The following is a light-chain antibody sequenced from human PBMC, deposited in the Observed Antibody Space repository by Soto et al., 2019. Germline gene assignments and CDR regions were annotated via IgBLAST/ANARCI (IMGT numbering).Light chain of an antibody. J-gene: IGLJ2*01. CDR2: EVS. Sequence: QSALTQPASVSGSPGQSITISCTGTTSDVGGYTYVSWYQQHPGKAPRLMIYEVSNRPSGVSSRFSGSKSGNTASLTISGLQAEDDADYYFTSYTTSNTLAFGGGTKLTVL. CDR1: TSDVGGYTY. V-gene: IGLV2-14*01. CDR3: TSYTTSNTLA.